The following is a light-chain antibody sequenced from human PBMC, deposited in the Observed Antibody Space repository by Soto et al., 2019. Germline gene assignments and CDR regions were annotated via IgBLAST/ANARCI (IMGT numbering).Light chain of an antibody. CDR3: QQYNNWHLT. CDR1: QSVGND. J-gene: IGKJ4*01. Sequence: EIVMTQSPATLSVSPGDRATLSCRASQSVGNDLAWYQQKPGQAPRLLIYDASTRATGIPARFSGSGSGTEFTLTISSLLSEDFAVYSCQQYNNWHLTFGGGTKVDIK. V-gene: IGKV3D-15*01. CDR2: DAS.